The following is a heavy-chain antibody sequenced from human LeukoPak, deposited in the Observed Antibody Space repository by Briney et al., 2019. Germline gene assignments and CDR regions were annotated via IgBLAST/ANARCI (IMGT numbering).Heavy chain of an antibody. CDR2: TYYRSKWYN. J-gene: IGHJ4*02. CDR3: ARGPPYCSSTRCRD. V-gene: IGHV6-1*01. D-gene: IGHD2-2*01. Sequence: SQTLSLTCAISGDSVSSNSAAWNWIRQTPSRGLEWLGRTYYRSKWYNDYAVSVKSRITINPDTSKNQFSLQLNSVTPEDTAVYYCARGPPYCSSTRCRDWGQGTLVTVSS. CDR1: GDSVSSNSAA.